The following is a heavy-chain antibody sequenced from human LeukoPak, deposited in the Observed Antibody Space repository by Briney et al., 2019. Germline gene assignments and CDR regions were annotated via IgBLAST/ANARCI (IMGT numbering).Heavy chain of an antibody. CDR2: IYYSGST. J-gene: IGHJ3*02. V-gene: IGHV4-31*03. CDR1: GGSISSGGYY. CDR3: ARSTGKDTRAFDI. D-gene: IGHD2-15*01. Sequence: PSETLSLTCTVSGGSISSGGYYWSWIRQHPGKGLEWIGYIYYSGSTYYNPSLKSRVTISVDTSKNQFSLKLSSVTAADTAVYYCARSTGKDTRAFDIWGQGTMVTVSS.